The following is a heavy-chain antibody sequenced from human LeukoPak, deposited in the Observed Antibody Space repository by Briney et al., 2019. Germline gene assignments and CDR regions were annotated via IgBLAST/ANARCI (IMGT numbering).Heavy chain of an antibody. V-gene: IGHV4-59*01. CDR3: ARGPDDFDY. J-gene: IGHJ4*02. CDR1: GVSMNSYY. Sequence: SSETLSLTCTVSGVSMNSYYWSWTRQPPGKGLEWIGYIYYSGTTRYNPSLKSRATISVDTSKNQFSLKLSSVTAADTAVYYCARGPDDFDYWGQGTLVTVSS. CDR2: IYYSGTT. D-gene: IGHD5-24*01.